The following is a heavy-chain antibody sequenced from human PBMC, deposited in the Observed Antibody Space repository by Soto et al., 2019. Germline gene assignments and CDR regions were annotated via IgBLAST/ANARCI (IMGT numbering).Heavy chain of an antibody. D-gene: IGHD6-19*01. V-gene: IGHV4-4*02. Sequence: QVQLQESGPGLVKPSGTLSLTCAVSGDSISNSRWWTWVRQPPGKGLEWIGDIFHSGDTNYNPSLKSRVCISEDKSQNQFSLKVSSVTAADTAVYYCAYSTGWYRHDVCGQGTLVTVSS. J-gene: IGHJ3*01. CDR1: GDSISNSRW. CDR3: AYSTGWYRHDV. CDR2: IFHSGDT.